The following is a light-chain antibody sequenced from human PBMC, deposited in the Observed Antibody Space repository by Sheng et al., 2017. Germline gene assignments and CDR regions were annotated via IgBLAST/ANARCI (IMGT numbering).Light chain of an antibody. V-gene: IGLV3-1*01. CDR1: KLGDRF. J-gene: IGLJ1*01. Sequence: SYELTQPPSVSVSPGQTAIITCSGDKLGDRFASWYQHKSGQSPVLVIYHDNKRPSGIPERFSGSNSGNTATLTISVTQAMDEADYYCQAWDSRGYVFGTGTKVTVL. CDR3: QAWDSRGYV. CDR2: HDN.